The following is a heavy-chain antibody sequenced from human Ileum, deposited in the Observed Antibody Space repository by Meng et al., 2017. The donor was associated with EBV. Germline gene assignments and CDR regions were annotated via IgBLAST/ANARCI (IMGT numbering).Heavy chain of an antibody. J-gene: IGHJ4*02. CDR2: INHSGST. D-gene: IGHD6-13*01. CDR3: ARGFYTYGSSCFDY. CDR1: GGSFSGYY. V-gene: IGHV4-34*01. Sequence: VHLQQWGAGLLNPSETLSLTCAVYGGSFSGYYWTWIRQPPGKGLEWIGEINHSGSTNYNPSLKSRVTISVDKNQFSLKLSSVTAADTAVYYCARGFYTYGSSCFDYWGQGTLVTVSS.